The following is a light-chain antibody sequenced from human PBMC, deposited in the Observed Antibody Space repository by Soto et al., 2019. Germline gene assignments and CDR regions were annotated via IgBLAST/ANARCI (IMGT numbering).Light chain of an antibody. J-gene: IGLJ1*01. CDR3: ASYTTSSTYV. V-gene: IGLV2-14*01. CDR1: SSDVGGYSY. Sequence: QSALTQPASVSGSPGQWIAISCTGTSSDVGGYSYVSWYQQQPGKAPKLVISDVSNRPSGVSDRFSGSKSGNTASLTISGLQTEDEADYYCASYTTSSTYVFGTGTKVTVL. CDR2: DVS.